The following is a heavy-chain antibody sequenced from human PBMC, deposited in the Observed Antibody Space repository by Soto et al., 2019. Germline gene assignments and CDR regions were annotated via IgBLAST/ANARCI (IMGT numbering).Heavy chain of an antibody. CDR1: GFTFSSYA. Sequence: PGGSLRLSCAASGFTFSSYAMSWVRQAPGKGLEWVSVIRGSGDRTYYADSVKGRVTISRDNSKNTLYMQMNTLRAKDTAVYYCARGPSAGSPTDDWLDLWGQGTLVTVSS. D-gene: IGHD2-15*01. CDR2: IRGSGDRT. J-gene: IGHJ5*02. CDR3: ARGPSAGSPTDDWLDL. V-gene: IGHV3-23*01.